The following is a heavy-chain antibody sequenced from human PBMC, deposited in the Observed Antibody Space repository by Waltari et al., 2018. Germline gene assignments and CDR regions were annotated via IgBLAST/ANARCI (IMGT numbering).Heavy chain of an antibody. CDR2: IDPSDSYT. Sequence: EVQLVQSGAEVKKPGESLRLSCKGSGYRFHSSWITRGRQMPGKGLEWMGRIDPSDSYTNYRPSFQGHVTISADKSISTAYLQWSSLKASDTAMYYCARRGTRDWFDPWGQGTLVTVSS. J-gene: IGHJ5*02. CDR3: ARRGTRDWFDP. CDR1: GYRFHSSW. V-gene: IGHV5-10-1*03.